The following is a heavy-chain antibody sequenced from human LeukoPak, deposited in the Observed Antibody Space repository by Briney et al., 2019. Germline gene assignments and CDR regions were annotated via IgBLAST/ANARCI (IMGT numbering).Heavy chain of an antibody. V-gene: IGHV3-66*01. D-gene: IGHD6-19*01. J-gene: IGHJ4*02. CDR2: IYSGGST. Sequence: PGGSLRLSCAASGFTFSSYSMNWVRQAPGKGLEWVSFIYSGGSTYYADSVKGRFTISRDNSKNTLYLQLNSLRAEDTAMYYCARGTGWDFDYWGQGTLVTVSS. CDR1: GFTFSSYS. CDR3: ARGTGWDFDY.